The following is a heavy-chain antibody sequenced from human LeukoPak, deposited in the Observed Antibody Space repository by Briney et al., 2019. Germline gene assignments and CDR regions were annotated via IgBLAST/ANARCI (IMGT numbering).Heavy chain of an antibody. V-gene: IGHV4-34*01. J-gene: IGHJ3*02. CDR3: ASSYYYDSSGYADAFDI. Sequence: SETLSLTCAVYGGSFSGYYWSWIRQPPGKGLEWIGEINHSGSTNYNPSLKSRVTISVDTSKNQFSLKLSSVTAADTAVYYCASSYYYDSSGYADAFDIWGQGTMVTVSS. CDR2: INHSGST. CDR1: GGSFSGYY. D-gene: IGHD3-22*01.